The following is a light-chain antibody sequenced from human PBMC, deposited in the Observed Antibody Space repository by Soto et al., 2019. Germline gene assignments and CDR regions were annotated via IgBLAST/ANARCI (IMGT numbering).Light chain of an antibody. J-gene: IGLJ2*01. Sequence: QSVLTQPASVSGSPGQSITISCTGTYSDVGGYNYVSWYQQHPGKAPKLMIYEVTNRPSGVSNRFSGSKSGNTASLTISGLQAEDEADYYCTSYTSTSVYVVFGGGTKVTVL. V-gene: IGLV2-14*01. CDR3: TSYTSTSVYVV. CDR1: YSDVGGYNY. CDR2: EVT.